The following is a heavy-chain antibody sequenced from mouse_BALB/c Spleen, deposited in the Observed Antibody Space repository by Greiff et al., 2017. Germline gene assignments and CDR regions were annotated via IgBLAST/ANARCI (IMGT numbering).Heavy chain of an antibody. Sequence: EVMLVESGGGLVKPGGSLKLSCAASGFAFSSYDMSWVRQTPEKRLEWVAYISSGGGSTYYPDTVKGRFTISRDNAKNTLYLQLSSLTSEDTAVYYCARFTTAYFDYWGQGTTLTVSS. CDR3: ARFTTAYFDY. CDR1: GFAFSSYD. J-gene: IGHJ2*01. V-gene: IGHV5-12-1*01. CDR2: ISSGGGST. D-gene: IGHD1-2*01.